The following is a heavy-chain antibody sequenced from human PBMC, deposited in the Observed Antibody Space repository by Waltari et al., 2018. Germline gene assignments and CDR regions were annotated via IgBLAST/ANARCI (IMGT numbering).Heavy chain of an antibody. Sequence: EVQMLESGGGLVEPGGSLRLSCTTSGFTFTQYTMSWVRQTPTRGLEWVSYISSRGSATHYADSVRGRFTISRDSAKGSVYLQMNNLRADDAAMYYCARGRYGAGSYSDYDYWGQGTIVTVSS. CDR2: ISSRGSAT. CDR3: ARGRYGAGSYSDYDY. D-gene: IGHD3-10*01. J-gene: IGHJ4*02. CDR1: GFTFTQYT. V-gene: IGHV3-48*01.